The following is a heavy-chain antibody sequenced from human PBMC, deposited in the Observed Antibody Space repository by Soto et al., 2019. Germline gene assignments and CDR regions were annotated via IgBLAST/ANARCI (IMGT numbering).Heavy chain of an antibody. V-gene: IGHV1-18*01. CDR3: ARDLDSRYGDSDAFDI. J-gene: IGHJ3*02. Sequence: GASVKVSCKASGYTFTSYGISWVRQAPGQGLEWMGWISAYNGNTNYAQKQQGRVTMTTDTSTSTAYMELRSLRYDDTSVYYCARDLDSRYGDSDAFDIWGQGTMVTVSS. CDR2: ISAYNGNT. D-gene: IGHD4-17*01. CDR1: GYTFTSYG.